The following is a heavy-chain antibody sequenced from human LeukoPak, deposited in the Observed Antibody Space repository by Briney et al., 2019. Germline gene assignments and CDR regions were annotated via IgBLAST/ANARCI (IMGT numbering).Heavy chain of an antibody. J-gene: IGHJ4*02. CDR3: AKLLSNSSRFLY. CDR2: IRNDGSNK. V-gene: IGHV3-30*02. CDR1: GFIFSSYG. D-gene: IGHD4-23*01. Sequence: SGGSLRLSCAASGFIFSSYGIHWVRQVPDKGLEWVAFIRNDGSNKYYADSVKGRFTISRDNSKNTLYLQMNSLRAEDTAVYYCAKLLSNSSRFLYWGQGTLVTVSS.